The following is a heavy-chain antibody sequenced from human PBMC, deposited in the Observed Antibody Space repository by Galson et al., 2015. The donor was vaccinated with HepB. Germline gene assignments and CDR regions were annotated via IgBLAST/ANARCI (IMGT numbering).Heavy chain of an antibody. Sequence: SPRLSCAASGFTFSSYAMHWVRQAPGKGLEWVAVISYDGSNKYYADSVKGRFTISRDNSKNTLYLQMNSLRAEDTAVYYCARGAYYGGVYYYGMDVWGQGTTVTVSS. CDR2: ISYDGSNK. CDR1: GFTFSSYA. CDR3: ARGAYYGGVYYYGMDV. D-gene: IGHD4-23*01. J-gene: IGHJ6*02. V-gene: IGHV3-30-3*01.